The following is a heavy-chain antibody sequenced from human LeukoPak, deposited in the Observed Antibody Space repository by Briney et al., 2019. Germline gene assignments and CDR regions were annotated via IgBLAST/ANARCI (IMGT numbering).Heavy chain of an antibody. CDR3: ARGDDSGYYDYFGY. V-gene: IGHV3-33*01. J-gene: IGHJ4*02. CDR1: GFTFSSYG. CDR2: IWYDGSNK. D-gene: IGHD3-22*01. Sequence: GGSLRLSCAASGFTFSSYGMHWVRQAPGKGLEWVAVIWYDGSNKYYADSVKGRFTISRDFSKNTVFLHMNSLRAEDTAMYYCARGDDSGYYDYFGYWGQGALVTVSS.